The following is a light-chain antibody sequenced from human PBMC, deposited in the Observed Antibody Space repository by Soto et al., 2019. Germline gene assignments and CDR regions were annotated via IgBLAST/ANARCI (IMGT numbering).Light chain of an antibody. J-gene: IGLJ2*01. CDR3: PTWGTGSVV. CDR2: VNSDGSH. V-gene: IGLV4-69*01. Sequence: QSVLTQSPSASASPGASVKLTCTLSSAHSSYAIAWHQQQPEKGPRYLMKVNSDGSHSMGDGIPDRFSGSSSGTERYLTISSLQSEDEADYYCPTWGTGSVVFGGGTKVSVL. CDR1: SAHSSYA.